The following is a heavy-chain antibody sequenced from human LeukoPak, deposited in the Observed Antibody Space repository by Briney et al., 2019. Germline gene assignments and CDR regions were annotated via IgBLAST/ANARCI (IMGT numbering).Heavy chain of an antibody. CDR2: ISGSGDGI. CDR1: GFTFRSYA. V-gene: IGHV3-23*01. CDR3: ARGSSSNSNFYMDV. Sequence: GGSLRLSCAASGFTFRSYAMSCVRQAPGKGLEWVSTISGSGDGIYYADSVKGRFAISRANSKNTLYLQMNRLRDEDTAVYYCARGSSSNSNFYMDVWGKGTTVTVSS. D-gene: IGHD6-13*01. J-gene: IGHJ6*03.